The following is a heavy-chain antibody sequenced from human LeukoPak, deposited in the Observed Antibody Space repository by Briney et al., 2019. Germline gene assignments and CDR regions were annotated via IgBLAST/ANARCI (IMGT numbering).Heavy chain of an antibody. V-gene: IGHV4-4*07. D-gene: IGHD2-8*01. CDR2: IYTSGST. Sequence: PSETLSLTCTVSGGSISSYYWSWIRQPAGKGLEWIGHIYTSGSTNYNPSLKSRVTMSVDTSKNQFSLKLSSVTAADTAVYYCARGSCSYGVCYDFDYWGQGTLVTVSS. CDR3: ARGSCSYGVCYDFDY. CDR1: GGSISSYY. J-gene: IGHJ4*02.